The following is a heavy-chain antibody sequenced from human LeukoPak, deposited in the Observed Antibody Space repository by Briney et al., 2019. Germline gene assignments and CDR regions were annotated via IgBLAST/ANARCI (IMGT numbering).Heavy chain of an antibody. CDR3: AKERLTTTTFDS. Sequence: QPGGSLRLSCAASGFTFSTYAMSWVRQAPGKGLEWVSLISGSGGSTYYADSVKGRFTISRDNGKNTLSLQMNSLRAEDTAPYYCAKERLTTTTFDSWGRGTLVTVSS. V-gene: IGHV3-23*01. J-gene: IGHJ4*02. CDR2: ISGSGGST. D-gene: IGHD4-11*01. CDR1: GFTFSTYA.